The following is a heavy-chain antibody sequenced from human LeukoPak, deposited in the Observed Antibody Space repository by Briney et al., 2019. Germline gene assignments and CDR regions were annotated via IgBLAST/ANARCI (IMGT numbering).Heavy chain of an antibody. J-gene: IGHJ6*03. D-gene: IGHD2-15*01. Sequence: ASVKVSCKASGYTFTSYDINWVRQATGQGLEWMGWMNPNSGNTDYAQKFQGRVTITRNTSISTAYMELSSLRSEDTAVYYCARGYCSGGSRDYYYYYMDVWGKGTTVTVSS. CDR3: ARGYCSGGSRDYYYYYMDV. V-gene: IGHV1-8*03. CDR1: GYTFTSYD. CDR2: MNPNSGNT.